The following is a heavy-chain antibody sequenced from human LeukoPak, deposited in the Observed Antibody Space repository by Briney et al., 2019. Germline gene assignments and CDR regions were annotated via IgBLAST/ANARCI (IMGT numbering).Heavy chain of an antibody. CDR3: ARAIRGGYSYGSY. V-gene: IGHV3-33*08. CDR2: IWYDGSNK. Sequence: GGSLRLSCAASRLTFSSYGMHWVRQAPGKGLEWVAVIWYDGSNKYYADSVKGRFTISRDNSKNTLYLQMNSLRAEDTAVYYCARAIRGGYSYGSYWGQGTLVTVSS. CDR1: RLTFSSYG. J-gene: IGHJ4*02. D-gene: IGHD5-18*01.